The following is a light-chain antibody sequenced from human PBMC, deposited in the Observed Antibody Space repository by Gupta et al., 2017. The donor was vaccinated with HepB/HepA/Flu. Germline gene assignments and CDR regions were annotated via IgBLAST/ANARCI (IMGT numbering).Light chain of an antibody. CDR2: GAS. J-gene: IGKJ5*01. CDR1: QSVSSSY. V-gene: IGKV3-20*01. Sequence: EIVLTQSPGTLSLSPGERATLSCRASQSVSSSYLAWYQQKPGQAPRLIIYGASSRAPGITDSFSGSGDGKDFTLTSSRREYEACAVYYGQQDCSSITFGQGTRLEIK. CDR3: QQDCSSIT.